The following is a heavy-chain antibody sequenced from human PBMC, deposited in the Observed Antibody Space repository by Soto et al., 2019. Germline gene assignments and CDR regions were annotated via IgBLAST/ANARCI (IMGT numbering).Heavy chain of an antibody. CDR3: ARDGVGITTYFGYFDY. CDR2: TRHDGSNT. Sequence: QVQLVQSGGGVVQPGRSLRLSCEVSGFNFRGYGMHWVRQAPGKGLEWVAITRHDGSNTYYADSVRGRFTISRDNSKNMLYLQINSRRVEDTAVYYCARDGVGITTYFGYFDYWGQGTLITVSS. J-gene: IGHJ4*02. V-gene: IGHV3-33*01. CDR1: GFNFRGYG. D-gene: IGHD1-26*01.